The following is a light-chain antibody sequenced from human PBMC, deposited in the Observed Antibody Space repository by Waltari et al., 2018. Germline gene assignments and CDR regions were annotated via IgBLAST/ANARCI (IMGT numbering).Light chain of an antibody. J-gene: IGLJ2*01. CDR1: SRDVGGYNF. V-gene: IGLV2-14*01. CDR2: EVY. CDR3: SSYTSSSTGI. Sequence: QSALTQPASVSGSPGQSITISCTGTSRDVGGYNFVSWYQQHPGKVPKLIIYEVYNRRSGVSYGFSGSKSGNTASLTISGLQAEDEADYYCSSYTSSSTGIFGGGTKLTVL.